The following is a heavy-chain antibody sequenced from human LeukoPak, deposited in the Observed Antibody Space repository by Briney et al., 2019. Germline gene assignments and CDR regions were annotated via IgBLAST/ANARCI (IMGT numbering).Heavy chain of an antibody. CDR3: ARAFAVYYFDY. Sequence: GGSLRLSCAASGFTVSSNYMSWVRQAPGKGLEWVSVIYSGGSTYYADSVKGRFTISRDNSKNTLYLQMNSLRAEDTAVYYCARAFAVYYFDYWGQGTLVTVS. D-gene: IGHD3-3*01. J-gene: IGHJ4*02. CDR1: GFTVSSNY. CDR2: IYSGGST. V-gene: IGHV3-53*01.